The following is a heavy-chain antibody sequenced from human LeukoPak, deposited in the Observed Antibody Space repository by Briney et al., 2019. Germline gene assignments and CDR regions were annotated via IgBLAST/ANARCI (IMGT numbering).Heavy chain of an antibody. CDR1: GYTFTGYY. V-gene: IGHV1-2*02. CDR3: ARIYGGDV. J-gene: IGHJ6*02. Sequence: RASVKGSCKASGYTFTGYYMHWVRQAPGQGLEWMGWINHNSGGTNYAQKFQGRVTMTRDTSISTAYMELSRLRSDDTAVYYCARIYGGDVWGQGTTVTVSS. CDR2: INHNSGGT.